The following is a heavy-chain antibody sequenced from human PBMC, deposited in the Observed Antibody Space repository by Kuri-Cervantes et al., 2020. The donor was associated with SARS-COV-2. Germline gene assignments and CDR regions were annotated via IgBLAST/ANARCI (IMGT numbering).Heavy chain of an antibody. CDR2: ISWRGIK. Sequence: SLKISCVASGFTFDDYAMHWVRQAPGKGLEWVSGISWRGIKDHADTVKGRFIITRDNAKNSLYLQMNSLRAEDTAFYYCAKDISSVATSANFDYWGQGTLVTVSS. V-gene: IGHV3-9*01. CDR3: AKDISSVATSANFDY. D-gene: IGHD5-12*01. CDR1: GFTFDDYA. J-gene: IGHJ4*02.